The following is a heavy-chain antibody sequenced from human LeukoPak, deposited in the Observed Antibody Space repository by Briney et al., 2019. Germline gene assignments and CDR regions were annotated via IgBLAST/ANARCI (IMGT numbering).Heavy chain of an antibody. J-gene: IGHJ6*02. Sequence: GGSLRLSCAASGFTFSNYDMHWVRQAIGKGLEWVSTIGTAGDTYYPGSVKGRFTISRENAKNSLYLQMNSLRAGDTAVYYCAREGLGMDVWGQGTTVTVSS. V-gene: IGHV3-13*04. D-gene: IGHD1-26*01. CDR3: AREGLGMDV. CDR1: GFTFSNYD. CDR2: IGTAGDT.